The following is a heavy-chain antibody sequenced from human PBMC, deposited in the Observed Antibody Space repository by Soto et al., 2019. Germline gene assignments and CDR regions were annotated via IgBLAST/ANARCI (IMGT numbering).Heavy chain of an antibody. Sequence: PGGSLRLSCAASGFTFTDAWMNWVPQVPGEGLEWVGHVKSQIDGGTTDSAAALDGRVTISRDDSKNMVYLQMNRLRTDDTAVYYCATGSARFDFWGQGTLVTVSS. V-gene: IGHV3-15*01. D-gene: IGHD6-6*01. CDR2: VKSQIDGGTT. J-gene: IGHJ5*01. CDR1: GFTFTDAW. CDR3: ATGSARFDF.